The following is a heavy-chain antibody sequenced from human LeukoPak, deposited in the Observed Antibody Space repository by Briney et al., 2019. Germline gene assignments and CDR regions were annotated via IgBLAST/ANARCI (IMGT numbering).Heavy chain of an antibody. CDR2: ISGSGGST. CDR1: GFTFSRYA. V-gene: IGHV3-23*01. Sequence: GGSLRLSCAASGFTFSRYAMSWVRQAPGKGLEWVSAISGSGGSTYYADSVKGRFTISRDNSKNTLYLQMNSLRAEDTAVYYCAKASLLSVTGTYMFFDYWGQGTLVTVSS. CDR3: AKASLLSVTGTYMFFDY. J-gene: IGHJ4*02. D-gene: IGHD1-20*01.